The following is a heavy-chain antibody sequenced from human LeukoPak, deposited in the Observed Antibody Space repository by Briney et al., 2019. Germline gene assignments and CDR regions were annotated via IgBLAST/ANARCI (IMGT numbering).Heavy chain of an antibody. V-gene: IGHV1-69*05. J-gene: IGHJ4*02. D-gene: IGHD3-9*01. CDR1: GGTFSSYA. CDR3: ASLYDILGPGGGDY. Sequence: ASVKVSCKASGGTFSSYAISWVRQAPGQGLEWMGRIIPIFGTANYAQKFQGRVTITTDESTSTAYMELSSLRSEDTAVYYCASLYDILGPGGGDYWGLGTLVTVSS. CDR2: IIPIFGTA.